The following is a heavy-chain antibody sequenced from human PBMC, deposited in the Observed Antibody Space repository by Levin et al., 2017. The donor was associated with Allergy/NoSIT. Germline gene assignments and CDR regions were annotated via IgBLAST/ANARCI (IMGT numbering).Heavy chain of an antibody. CDR2: ITRGGDT. D-gene: IGHD3-10*01. Sequence: PGGSLRLSCAASGFPFSTYDIHWVRQATGKGLEWVSTITRGGDTLYPDSVKGRFTISRDNGKNSVYLQLNSLRAGDTAVYFCARERFYYGSGYKYGLDLWGQGTAVTVSS. V-gene: IGHV3-13*01. J-gene: IGHJ6*02. CDR1: GFPFSTYD. CDR3: ARERFYYGSGYKYGLDL.